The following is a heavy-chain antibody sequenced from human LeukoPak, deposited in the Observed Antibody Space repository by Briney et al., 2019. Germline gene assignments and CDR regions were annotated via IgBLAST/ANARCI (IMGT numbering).Heavy chain of an antibody. CDR1: GVSISSSNW. V-gene: IGHV4-4*02. J-gene: IGHJ4*02. D-gene: IGHD3-3*01. CDR2: ISHSGST. CDR3: ARDLGDYWSGFRSYFFDY. Sequence: SETLSLTCAVSGVSISSSNWWSWVRQPPGKGLEWIGSISHSGSTYYNASLKSRVRISVDTSKNQFSLKLSSVTAADTAVYYCARDLGDYWSGFRSYFFDYWGQGTLVTVSS.